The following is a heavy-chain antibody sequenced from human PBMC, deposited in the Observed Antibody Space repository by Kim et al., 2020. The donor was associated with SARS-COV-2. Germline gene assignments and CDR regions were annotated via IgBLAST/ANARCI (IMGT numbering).Heavy chain of an antibody. CDR1: GFTFSKYW. D-gene: IGHD3-9*01. J-gene: IGHJ6*02. CDR3: ARDRNFARTGSPLDV. CDR2: LSHDGRQP. V-gene: IGHV3-74*01. Sequence: GGSLRLSCAASGFTFSKYWMHWVRQVPGKGLEWVSRLSHDGRQPSNAEAVEGRFTISRDNAENKVVLQMTSLRAEDTAVYYCARDRNFARTGSPLDVWGQGTTVPVS.